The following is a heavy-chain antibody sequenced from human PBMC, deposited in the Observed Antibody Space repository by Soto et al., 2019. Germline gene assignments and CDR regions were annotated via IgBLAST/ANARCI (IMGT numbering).Heavy chain of an antibody. CDR1: GFTFSDYY. CDR3: AREYYYDSSGYYGDGMDV. CDR2: ISSSSSYT. D-gene: IGHD3-22*01. V-gene: IGHV3-11*06. J-gene: IGHJ6*02. Sequence: QVQLVETGGGLVKPGGSLRLSCAASGFTFSDYYMSWIRQAPGKGLEWVSYISSSSSYTNYADSVKGRFTISRDNAKNSLYLQTNSLRAEDTAVYYCAREYYYDSSGYYGDGMDVWGQGTTVTVSS.